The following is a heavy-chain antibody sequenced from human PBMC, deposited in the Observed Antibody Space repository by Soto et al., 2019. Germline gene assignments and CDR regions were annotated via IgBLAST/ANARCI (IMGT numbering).Heavy chain of an antibody. Sequence: SETLSLTCTVSGGSISRYYWSWIRQPPGKGLEWIGYIYYSGSTNYNPSLKSRVTISVDTSKNQFSLKLSSVTAADTAVYYCARTYYYDSSGFDYWGQGTLVTVSS. D-gene: IGHD3-22*01. CDR2: IYYSGST. CDR3: ARTYYYDSSGFDY. CDR1: GGSISRYY. J-gene: IGHJ4*02. V-gene: IGHV4-59*01.